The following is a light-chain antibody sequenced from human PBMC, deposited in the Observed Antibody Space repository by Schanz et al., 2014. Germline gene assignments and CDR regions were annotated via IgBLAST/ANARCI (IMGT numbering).Light chain of an antibody. CDR2: EVS. CDR3: LSYDTSRHWV. CDR1: SSDVGGYNY. Sequence: QSALTQPASVSGSPGQSITISCTGTSSDVGGYNYVSWYQQYPGKAPKLMIYEVSKRPSGVPDRFSGSKSGTSGTLAITGLQAEDEADYYCLSYDTSRHWVFGGGTKLTVL. V-gene: IGLV2-14*01. J-gene: IGLJ3*02.